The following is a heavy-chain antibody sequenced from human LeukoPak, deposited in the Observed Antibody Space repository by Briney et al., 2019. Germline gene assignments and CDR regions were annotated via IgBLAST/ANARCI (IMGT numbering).Heavy chain of an antibody. CDR3: ARQDPYYDILTGYFGDAFDI. CDR1: GGSISSYY. CDR2: IYYSGST. Sequence: KPSETLSLTCTVSGGSISSYYWSWIRPPPGKGLKWIGYIYYSGSTNYNPSLKSRVTISVDTSKNQFSLKLSSVTAADTAVYYCARQDPYYDILTGYFGDAFDIWGQGTMVTVSS. J-gene: IGHJ3*02. D-gene: IGHD3-9*01. V-gene: IGHV4-59*08.